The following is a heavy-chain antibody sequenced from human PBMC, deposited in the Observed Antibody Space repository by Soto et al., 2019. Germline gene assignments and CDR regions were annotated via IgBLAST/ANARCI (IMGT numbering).Heavy chain of an antibody. CDR2: ISSTSIYI. J-gene: IGHJ4*02. Sequence: PWGSLRLSCVASGFTFSDNSMKWVRQAPGKGLEWVSSISSTSIYIFYADSLQGRFTISRDNAKNSLYLQINSLRAADTALYPCATQTDGRDRDYWGQGTLATVSS. D-gene: IGHD3-10*01. CDR1: GFTFSDNS. V-gene: IGHV3-21*04. CDR3: ATQTDGRDRDY.